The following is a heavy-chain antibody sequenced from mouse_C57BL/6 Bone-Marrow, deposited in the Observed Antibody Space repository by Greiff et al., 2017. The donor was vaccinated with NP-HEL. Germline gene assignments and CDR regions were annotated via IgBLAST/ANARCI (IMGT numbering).Heavy chain of an antibody. D-gene: IGHD2-3*01. V-gene: IGHV1-4*01. CDR1: GYTFTSYT. J-gene: IGHJ3*01. CDR2: INPSSGYT. CDR3: ARCNGYFPFAY. Sequence: QVQLQQSGAELARPGASVKMSCKASGYTFTSYTMHWVKQRPGQGLEWIGYINPSSGYTKYNQKFKDKATLTADKSSSTAYKKLSSQTSEDSAVYYCARCNGYFPFAYWGQGTLVTVSA.